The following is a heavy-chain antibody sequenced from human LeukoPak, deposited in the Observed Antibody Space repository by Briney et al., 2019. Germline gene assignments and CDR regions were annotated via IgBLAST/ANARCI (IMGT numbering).Heavy chain of an antibody. Sequence: GGSLRLSCAASGFTFSSYGMHWVRQAPGKGLEWVAVISYDGSNKYYADSVKGRFTISRDNAKNSLYLQMNSLRAEDTAVYYCARDLKGGSPFDYWGQGTLVTVSS. CDR3: ARDLKGGSPFDY. J-gene: IGHJ4*02. V-gene: IGHV3-30*03. D-gene: IGHD3-16*01. CDR1: GFTFSSYG. CDR2: ISYDGSNK.